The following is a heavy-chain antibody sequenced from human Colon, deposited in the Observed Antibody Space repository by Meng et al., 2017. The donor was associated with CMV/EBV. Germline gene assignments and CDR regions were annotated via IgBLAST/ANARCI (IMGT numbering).Heavy chain of an antibody. Sequence: SETLSLTCTVSGDSIRTYWWSWIRQSPGKGLEWIGYIHHSGTTNHNPSLRSRVIMSVDTSNNQFSLKLTSVTAADTAVYYCARDNPQPRWGWSGSPAEYWGGGSLVTVFS. D-gene: IGHD3-10*01. CDR1: GDSIRTYW. CDR2: IHHSGTT. CDR3: ARDNPQPRWGWSGSPAEY. J-gene: IGHJ4*02. V-gene: IGHV4-59*01.